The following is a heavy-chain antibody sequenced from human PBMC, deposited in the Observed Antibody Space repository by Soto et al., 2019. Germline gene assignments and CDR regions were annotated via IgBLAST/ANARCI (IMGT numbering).Heavy chain of an antibody. CDR1: GYSFTSCW. J-gene: IGHJ6*02. Sequence: GESLKISCKGSGYSFTSCWISWVRQMPGKGLEWRGRIDPSDSYTNYSPPLQGHVTISADKSISTAYLQWSSLKASDTAMYYCARQEVVATKDYYYYGMDVWGQGTTVTVSS. CDR3: ARQEVVATKDYYYYGMDV. D-gene: IGHD5-12*01. V-gene: IGHV5-10-1*01. CDR2: IDPSDSYT.